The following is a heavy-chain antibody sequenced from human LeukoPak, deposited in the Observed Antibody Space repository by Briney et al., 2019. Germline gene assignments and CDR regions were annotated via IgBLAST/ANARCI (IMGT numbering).Heavy chain of an antibody. D-gene: IGHD3-22*01. J-gene: IGHJ4*02. CDR3: ARSYYEYYYDSSGYYRPYFDY. Sequence: GGSLRLSCAAFGFRFSSYAMNWVRQAPGKGLEWVSGISDIGGSTYYAGSVKGRFTISRDNSKNTLYLQMNSLRAEDTAVYYCARSYYEYYYDSSGYYRPYFDYWGQGTLVTVSS. CDR2: ISDIGGST. V-gene: IGHV3-23*01. CDR1: GFRFSSYA.